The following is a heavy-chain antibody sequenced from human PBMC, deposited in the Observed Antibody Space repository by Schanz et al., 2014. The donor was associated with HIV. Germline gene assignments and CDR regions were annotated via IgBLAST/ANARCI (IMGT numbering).Heavy chain of an antibody. CDR2: ISYDGSNR. Sequence: QVQLLESGGGVVQPGRSLRLSCAASGFTFSSYGMHWVRQAPGKGLAWVALISYDGSNRYYSDSVKGRFTISRDNSNNTLYLQMNSLTVDDTAVYYCARGRNGMGVWGPGTTVTVSS. CDR3: ARGRNGMGV. V-gene: IGHV3-30*03. J-gene: IGHJ6*02. CDR1: GFTFSSYG.